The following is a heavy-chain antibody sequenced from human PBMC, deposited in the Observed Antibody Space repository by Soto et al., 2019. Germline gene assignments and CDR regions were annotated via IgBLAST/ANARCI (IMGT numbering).Heavy chain of an antibody. J-gene: IGHJ6*02. V-gene: IGHV1-24*01. CDR1: GYTLTELS. CDR2: FDPEDGET. Sequence: ASVKVSCKVSGYTLTELSMHWVRQAPGKGLEWMGGFDPEDGETIYAQKFQGRVTMTEDTSTDIAYMELSSLRSEDTAVYYCATLNDYGGNSPVYYYGMDVWGQGTTVTVSS. D-gene: IGHD4-17*01. CDR3: ATLNDYGGNSPVYYYGMDV.